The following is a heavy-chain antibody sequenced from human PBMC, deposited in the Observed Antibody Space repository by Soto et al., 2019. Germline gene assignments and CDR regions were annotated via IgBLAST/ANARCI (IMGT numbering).Heavy chain of an antibody. CDR3: ARVSGYYLPDY. V-gene: IGHV1-3*05. Sequence: QVQLVQSGAEEKKPGASVKVSCKASGYTFTNYAMHWVRQAPGQRLEWMGWINAGNGNTKYSQMFQGRVTITRDTSASTAYMELSSLRSEDTAVYYCARVSGYYLPDYWGQGTLVTVSS. CDR2: INAGNGNT. CDR1: GYTFTNYA. J-gene: IGHJ4*02. D-gene: IGHD5-12*01.